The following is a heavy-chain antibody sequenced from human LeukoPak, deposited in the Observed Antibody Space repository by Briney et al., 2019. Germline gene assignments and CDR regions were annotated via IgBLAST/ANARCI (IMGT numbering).Heavy chain of an antibody. D-gene: IGHD5-24*01. Sequence: GGSLRLSCAASGFTFRSYCMHWVRQAPGKGLVWVSRVKGDGGFTNYADSVYGRFTISRDNAKNTLYLHMHSLRAEDTAVYYCVRDGDDFNFDYWGQGSLVTVSS. J-gene: IGHJ4*02. CDR2: VKGDGGFT. CDR1: GFTFRSYC. CDR3: VRDGDDFNFDY. V-gene: IGHV3-74*01.